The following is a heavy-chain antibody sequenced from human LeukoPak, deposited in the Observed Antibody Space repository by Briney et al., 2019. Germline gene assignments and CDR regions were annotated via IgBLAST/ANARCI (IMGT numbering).Heavy chain of an antibody. Sequence: GGSLRLSCAASGFTFSSNYMSWVRQAPGKGLEWVSITYSGDSTYYADSVRGRFTISRDNSKNTLYLQMNSLRAEDTAVYYCARGGEGRFGFDYWGQGTLVTVSS. CDR3: ARGGEGRFGFDY. CDR2: TYSGDST. J-gene: IGHJ4*02. D-gene: IGHD3-16*01. CDR1: GFTFSSNY. V-gene: IGHV3-53*01.